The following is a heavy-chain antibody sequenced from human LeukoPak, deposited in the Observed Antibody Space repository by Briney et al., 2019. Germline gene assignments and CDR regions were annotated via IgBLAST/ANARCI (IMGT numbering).Heavy chain of an antibody. Sequence: GASVKVSCKASGYTFTGYYMHWVRQAPGQGLEWMGWISAYNGNTNYAQKLQGRVTMTTDTSTSTAYMELRSLRSDDTAVYYCARGAPYSGSYYQRERENWFDPWGQGTLVTVSS. V-gene: IGHV1-18*04. D-gene: IGHD1-26*01. CDR1: GYTFTGYY. J-gene: IGHJ5*02. CDR3: ARGAPYSGSYYQRERENWFDP. CDR2: ISAYNGNT.